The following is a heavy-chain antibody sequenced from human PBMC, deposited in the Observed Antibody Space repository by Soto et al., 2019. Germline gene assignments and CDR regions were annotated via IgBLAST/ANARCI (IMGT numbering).Heavy chain of an antibody. CDR3: ARDRAYYESRGLYFDC. J-gene: IGHJ4*02. D-gene: IGHD3-22*01. CDR1: GDTIRSFS. V-gene: IGHV4-59*01. CDR2: IYESGST. Sequence: ETHTLTYSVSGDTIRSFSGSWIWQPPEKGLEWIGYIYESGSTIYNPSLKSRVTISVDTSKSQFSLKLSSVTAADTAVYYCARDRAYYESRGLYFDCWGQGTLVTVSS.